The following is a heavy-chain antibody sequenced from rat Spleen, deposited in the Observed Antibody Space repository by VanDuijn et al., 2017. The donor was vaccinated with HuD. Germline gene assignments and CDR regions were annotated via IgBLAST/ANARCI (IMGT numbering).Heavy chain of an antibody. J-gene: IGHJ2*01. CDR2: IINTGGST. CDR1: GFTFSDYY. V-gene: IGHV5-20*01. Sequence: EVQLVESDGGLVQPGRSLKLSCAASGFTFSDYYMAWVRQAPGKGLEWVASIINTGGSTYYPDSVRGRFTISRDNAKSTLYLQMNSLRSEDTATYYCTKNWDYWGQGVMVTVSS. D-gene: IGHD5-1*01. CDR3: TKNWDY.